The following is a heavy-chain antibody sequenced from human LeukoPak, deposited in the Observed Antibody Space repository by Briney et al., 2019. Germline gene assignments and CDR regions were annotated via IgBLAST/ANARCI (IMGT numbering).Heavy chain of an antibody. CDR3: AIHKQLLLTFDY. V-gene: IGHV4-59*01. D-gene: IGHD2-15*01. J-gene: IGHJ4*02. CDR2: IYYSGST. Sequence: PSETLSLTCTVSGGSISSYYWSWIRQPPGKGLEWIGYIYYSGSTNYNPSLKSRVTISVDTSKNQFSLKLSSVTAADTAVYYCAIHKQLLLTFDYWGQGTLVTVSS. CDR1: GGSISSYY.